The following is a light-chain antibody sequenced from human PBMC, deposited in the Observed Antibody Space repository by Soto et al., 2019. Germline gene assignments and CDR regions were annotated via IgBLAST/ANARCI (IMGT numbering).Light chain of an antibody. CDR1: QGISSS. J-gene: IGKJ2*01. CDR2: AAS. Sequence: DIQLTQSPSFLSASVGDRVTITCRASQGISSSLGWYQQKPGKAPKFLIYAASTLHSGVPSRFSGSGSGTEFTLTISSLQPEDFATYYCQQLNNYPDTFGQGTKLEIK. V-gene: IGKV1-9*01. CDR3: QQLNNYPDT.